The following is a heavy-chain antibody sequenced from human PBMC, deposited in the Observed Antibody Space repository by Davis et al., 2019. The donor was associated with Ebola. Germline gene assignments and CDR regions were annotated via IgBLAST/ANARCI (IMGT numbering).Heavy chain of an antibody. Sequence: MPSETLSLTCSVSLVSITSNSFYWGWVRQSPGKGLEWIGSMHNSGMTFYNPSLKSRVTISVDTSKNQFSLKLTSVTAADAAVYFCVRIGDGYNPWGQGTLVTVSS. CDR2: MHNSGMT. V-gene: IGHV4-39*01. J-gene: IGHJ4*02. CDR1: LVSITSNSFY. D-gene: IGHD5-24*01. CDR3: VRIGDGYNP.